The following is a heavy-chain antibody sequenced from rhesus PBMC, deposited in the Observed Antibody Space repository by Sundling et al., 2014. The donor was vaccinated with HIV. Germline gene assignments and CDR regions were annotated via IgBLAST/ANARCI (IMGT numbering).Heavy chain of an antibody. CDR2: IAGSSGST. V-gene: IGHV4-127*01. D-gene: IGHD2-39*01. CDR3: AIVAMVDY. Sequence: QVQLQESGPGLLKPSETLSLTCAVSGGSISGGYGWNWIRQPPGKGLEWIGHIAGSSGSTYYNPSLKRRVTISTDTSKNRFSLKLNSVTAADTAVYYCAIVAMVDYWGPGLLVTVSS. CDR1: GGSISGGYG. J-gene: IGHJ4*01.